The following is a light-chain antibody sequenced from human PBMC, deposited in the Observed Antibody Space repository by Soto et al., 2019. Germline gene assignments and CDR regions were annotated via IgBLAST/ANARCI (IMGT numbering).Light chain of an antibody. CDR2: EVT. Sequence: QPVLTQPASVSGSPGQSITISCTGTSSDVGGYDYVSWYQQHPGKAPKVMISEVTNRPSGVSNRFSGSKSGNTASLTISGLQAEDDADYYCSSYSRTSTVVFGGGTKLTVL. V-gene: IGLV2-14*01. CDR1: SSDVGGYDY. CDR3: SSYSRTSTVV. J-gene: IGLJ2*01.